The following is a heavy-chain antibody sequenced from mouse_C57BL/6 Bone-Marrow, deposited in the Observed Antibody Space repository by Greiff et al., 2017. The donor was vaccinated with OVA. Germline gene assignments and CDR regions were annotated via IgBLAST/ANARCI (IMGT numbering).Heavy chain of an antibody. Sequence: VHVQQSGAELVRPGSSVKMSCKTSGYTFTSYGINWVKQRPGQGLEWIGYIYIGNGYTEYNEKFKGKATLTSDTSSSTAYMQLSSLTSDDSAFHFCTRPYYAYHSFYAMDYWCQGPSVTVSS. D-gene: IGHD1-1*01. CDR1: GYTFTSYG. V-gene: IGHV1-58*01. J-gene: IGHJ4*01. CDR3: TRPYYAYHSFYAMDY. CDR2: IYIGNGYT.